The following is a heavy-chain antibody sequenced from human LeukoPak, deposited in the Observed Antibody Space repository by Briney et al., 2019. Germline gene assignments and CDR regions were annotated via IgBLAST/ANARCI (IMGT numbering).Heavy chain of an antibody. CDR3: ARALVGATFDY. D-gene: IGHD1-26*01. CDR1: GFTVSSNY. V-gene: IGHV3-23*01. J-gene: IGHJ4*02. CDR2: ISGSGGST. Sequence: GGSLRLSCAASGFTVSSNYMSWVRQAPGKGLEWVSAISGSGGSTYYADSVKGRFTISRDNSKNTLYLQMNSLRAEDTALYYCARALVGATFDYWGQGTLVTVSS.